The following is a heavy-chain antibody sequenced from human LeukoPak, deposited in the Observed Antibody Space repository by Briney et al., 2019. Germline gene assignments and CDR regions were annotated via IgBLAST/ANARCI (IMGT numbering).Heavy chain of an antibody. Sequence: GALRLSCAASGFTFSSYAMSWVRQAPGKGLEWVSYISSSGSTIYYADSVKGRFTISRDNAKNSLYLQMNSLRAEDTAVYYCAREKHDAFDIWGQGTRVTVSS. CDR2: ISSSGSTI. V-gene: IGHV3-48*04. J-gene: IGHJ3*02. CDR3: AREKHDAFDI. CDR1: GFTFSSYA.